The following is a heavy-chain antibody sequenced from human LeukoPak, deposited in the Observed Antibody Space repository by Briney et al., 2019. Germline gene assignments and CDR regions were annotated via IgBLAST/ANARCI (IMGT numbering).Heavy chain of an antibody. CDR3: ARGQGEGYPDY. D-gene: IGHD5-24*01. CDR2: IFDGGRT. Sequence: PSETLSLTCAVHGGSFSGFYWTWMRQPPGKGPEWIGEIFDGGRTNYNPSLKSRVTISGDTSKNQFSLKLSSVTAADTAVYYCARGQGEGYPDYWGQGTLVTVSP. V-gene: IGHV4-34*01. CDR1: GGSFSGFY. J-gene: IGHJ4*02.